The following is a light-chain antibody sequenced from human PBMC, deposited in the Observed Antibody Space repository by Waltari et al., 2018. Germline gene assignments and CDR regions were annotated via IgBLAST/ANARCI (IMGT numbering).Light chain of an antibody. CDR3: CSYVTGDTWV. V-gene: IGLV2-23*02. Sequence: QPALTHPASLSGSPRQSIAISCTGTSNDMWTYKFVAWYQQHPGKSPKLIIYEFNQRPSGISNRFSGSKSGTTAALTISGLQTEDEADYFCCSYVTGDTWVFGGGTKVAVL. J-gene: IGLJ3*02. CDR1: SNDMWTYKF. CDR2: EFN.